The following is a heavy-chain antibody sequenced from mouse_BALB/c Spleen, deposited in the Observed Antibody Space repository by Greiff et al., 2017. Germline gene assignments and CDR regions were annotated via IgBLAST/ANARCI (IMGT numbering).Heavy chain of an antibody. J-gene: IGHJ3*01. D-gene: IGHD2-1*01. CDR1: GYSITSGYY. CDR3: ARDEDGNYGWFAY. CDR2: ISYDGSN. V-gene: IGHV3-6*02. Sequence: ESGPGLVKPSQSLSLTCSVTGYSITSGYYWNWIRQFPGNKLEWMGYISYDGSNNYNPSLKNRISITRDTSKNQFFLKLNSVTTEDTATYYCARDEDGNYGWFAYWGQGTLVTVSA.